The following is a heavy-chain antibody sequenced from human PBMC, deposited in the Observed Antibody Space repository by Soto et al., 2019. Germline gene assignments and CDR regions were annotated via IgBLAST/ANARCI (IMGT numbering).Heavy chain of an antibody. V-gene: IGHV4-59*01. CDR1: GGSLSSYN. D-gene: IGHD5-18*01. CDR3: ARTGALGDTAMVKSNCFDP. J-gene: IGHJ5*02. Sequence: SETLSLTCTVSGGSLSSYNWSSIRQPPEKGLELIGYIYYSGSTNYNPSLKSRVTISVDTSKNQFSLKLSSVTAADTAVYYCARTGALGDTAMVKSNCFDPWGQGTLVTVSS. CDR2: IYYSGST.